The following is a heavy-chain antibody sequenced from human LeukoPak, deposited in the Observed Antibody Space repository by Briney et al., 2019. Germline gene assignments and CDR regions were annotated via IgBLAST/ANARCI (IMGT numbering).Heavy chain of an antibody. CDR2: IYHSGST. CDR1: GYSISSGHY. CDR3: ARVGNNVYDY. Sequence: SETLSLTCVVSGYSISSGHYWGWIRQPPGKGLEWIGNIYHSGSTFYNPSLKSRVTISVDTSKNQFSLKLSSVTAADTAVYFCARVGNNVYDYWGQGTLVTVSS. D-gene: IGHD1-14*01. J-gene: IGHJ4*02. V-gene: IGHV4-38-2*01.